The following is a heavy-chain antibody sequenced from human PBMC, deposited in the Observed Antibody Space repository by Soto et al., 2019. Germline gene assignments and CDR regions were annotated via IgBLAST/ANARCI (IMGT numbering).Heavy chain of an antibody. D-gene: IGHD3-10*01. J-gene: IGHJ4*02. CDR2: IYYSGST. V-gene: IGHV4-31*03. Sequence: SETLSLTCTVSGGSISSGGYYWSWIRQHPGKGLEWIGYIYYSGSTYYNPSLKSRVTISVDTSKNQFSLKLSSVTAADTAVYYCARGARLLINLDYWGQGTLVTVSS. CDR3: ARGARLLINLDY. CDR1: GGSISSGGYY.